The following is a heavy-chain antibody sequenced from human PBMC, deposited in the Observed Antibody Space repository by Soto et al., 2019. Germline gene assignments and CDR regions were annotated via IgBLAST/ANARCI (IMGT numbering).Heavy chain of an antibody. J-gene: IGHJ4*02. CDR3: AGAQQLARTRYFDY. Sequence: SETLSLTCAVYGGSFSGYCWSWIRQPPGKGLEWIGEINHSGSTNYNPSLKSRVTISVDTSKNQFSLKLSSVTAADTAVYYCAGAQQLARTRYFDYWGQGTLVTVSS. D-gene: IGHD6-6*01. CDR1: GGSFSGYC. CDR2: INHSGST. V-gene: IGHV4-34*01.